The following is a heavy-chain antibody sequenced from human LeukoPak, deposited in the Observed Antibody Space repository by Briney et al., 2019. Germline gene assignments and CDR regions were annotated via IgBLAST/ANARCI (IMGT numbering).Heavy chain of an antibody. CDR1: GGSISSYY. V-gene: IGHV4-59*01. Sequence: PSETLSLTCTVSGGSISSYYWSWIRQPPGKGLEWIGYIYYSGSTNYNPSLKSRVTISVDTSKNQFSLKLSSLTAADTAVYYCARGRDSSGYYADYWGQGTLVTVSS. CDR3: ARGRDSSGYYADY. CDR2: IYYSGST. D-gene: IGHD3-22*01. J-gene: IGHJ4*02.